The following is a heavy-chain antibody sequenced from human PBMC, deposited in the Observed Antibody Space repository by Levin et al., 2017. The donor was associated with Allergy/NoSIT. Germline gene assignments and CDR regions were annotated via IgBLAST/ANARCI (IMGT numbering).Heavy chain of an antibody. V-gene: IGHV3-48*01. D-gene: IGHD3-10*01. CDR2: ITPPLLPL. J-gene: IGHJ4*02. CDR3: VTDESGDEDFDY. Sequence: KGGSQETGKGLEWISFITPPLLPLSYSSSLKGRFTVSRDNAKNLLYLDMNSLRAEDTAVYYCVTDESGDEDFDYWGQGTLVTVSS.